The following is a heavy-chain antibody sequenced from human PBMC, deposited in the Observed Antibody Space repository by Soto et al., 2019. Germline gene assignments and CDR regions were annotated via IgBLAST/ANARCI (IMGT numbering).Heavy chain of an antibody. CDR1: GFTFSSYG. CDR2: IWYDGSNE. Sequence: GGSLRLSCAASGFTFSSYGMHWVRQAPGKGLEWVAVIWYDGSNEYYADSVKGRFTISRDNSKNTLYLQMNSLRAEDTAVYYCAGEEWLRLTGRTYYYYVLAVWGQGTTVTVSS. V-gene: IGHV3-33*01. CDR3: AGEEWLRLTGRTYYYYVLAV. J-gene: IGHJ6*02. D-gene: IGHD5-12*01.